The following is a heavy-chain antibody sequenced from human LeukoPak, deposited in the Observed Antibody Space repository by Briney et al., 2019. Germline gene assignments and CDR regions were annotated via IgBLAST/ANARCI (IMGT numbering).Heavy chain of an antibody. CDR1: GFTFSSYA. CDR2: ISGSGGST. CDR3: AKDRSAVTTDY. D-gene: IGHD4-17*01. V-gene: IGHV3-23*01. J-gene: IGHJ4*02. Sequence: GGSLGPSCAASGFTFSSYAMSWVRQAPGKGLEWVSSISGSGGSTYYADSVKGRFTISRDNSKNTMHLQMNSLRAEDTAIYYCAKDRSAVTTDYWGQGTLVTVSS.